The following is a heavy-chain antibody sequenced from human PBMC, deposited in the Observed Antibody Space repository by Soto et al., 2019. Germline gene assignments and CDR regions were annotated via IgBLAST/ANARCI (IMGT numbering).Heavy chain of an antibody. Sequence: GGSLRLSCAASGFTFSSYAMSWVRQAPGKGLEWVSAISGSGGSTYYADSVKGRFTISRDNSKNTLYLQMNSLRAEDTAVYYCAKESKNYDILTGYYFNAFDIWGQGTMVTVSS. J-gene: IGHJ3*02. V-gene: IGHV3-23*01. CDR3: AKESKNYDILTGYYFNAFDI. D-gene: IGHD3-9*01. CDR2: ISGSGGST. CDR1: GFTFSSYA.